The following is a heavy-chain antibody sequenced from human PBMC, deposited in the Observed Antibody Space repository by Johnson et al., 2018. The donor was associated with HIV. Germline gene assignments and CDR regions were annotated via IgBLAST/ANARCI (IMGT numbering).Heavy chain of an antibody. Sequence: QMQLVESGGGVVQPGGSLRLSCAASGFTFSSYGMHWVRQAPGKGLEWVAFIRYDGSNKYYADSVKGRFTISRDNSKNTLYLQMNSLRAEDTAVYYCARDASWDDAFDIWGQGTMVTVSS. CDR1: GFTFSSYG. V-gene: IGHV3-30*02. CDR3: ARDASWDDAFDI. J-gene: IGHJ3*02. CDR2: IRYDGSNK. D-gene: IGHD2-2*01.